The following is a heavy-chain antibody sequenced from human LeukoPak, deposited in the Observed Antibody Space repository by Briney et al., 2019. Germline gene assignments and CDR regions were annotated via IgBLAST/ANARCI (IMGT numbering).Heavy chain of an antibody. D-gene: IGHD3-22*01. Sequence: PSETLSLTCAVYGGSFSGYYWSWIRQPPGKGLGWIGEINHSGSTNYNPSLKSRVTISVDTSKNQFSLKLSSVTAADTAVYYCARGWNYYDSSGYYTPWGQGTLVTVSS. J-gene: IGHJ5*02. V-gene: IGHV4-34*01. CDR1: GGSFSGYY. CDR3: ARGWNYYDSSGYYTP. CDR2: INHSGST.